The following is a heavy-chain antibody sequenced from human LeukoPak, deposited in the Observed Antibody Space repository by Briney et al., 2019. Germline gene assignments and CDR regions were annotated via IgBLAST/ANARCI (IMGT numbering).Heavy chain of an antibody. CDR1: GFTFDDYA. V-gene: IGHV3-9*01. D-gene: IGHD5-12*01. J-gene: IGHJ4*02. CDR3: AKDLIRRSSGYDGFGY. Sequence: GGSLRLSCAASGFTFDDYAMHWVRQAPGKGLEWVSGIGWNSGSIGYADSVKGRFTISRDNAKNSLYLQMNSLRAEDTALYYCAKDLIRRSSGYDGFGYWGQGTLVTVSS. CDR2: IGWNSGSI.